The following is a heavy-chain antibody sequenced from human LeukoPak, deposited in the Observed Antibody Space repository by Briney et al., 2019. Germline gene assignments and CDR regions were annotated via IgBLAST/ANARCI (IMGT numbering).Heavy chain of an antibody. V-gene: IGHV3-30*18. Sequence: GGSLRLSCAASGFTFSSYGMHWVRQAPGKGLEWVAVISYDGSNKYYADSVKGRFTISRDNSKNTLYLQMNSLSAEDTAVYYCAKGRGDYWGQGTLVTVSS. J-gene: IGHJ4*02. CDR3: AKGRGDY. CDR2: ISYDGSNK. CDR1: GFTFSSYG.